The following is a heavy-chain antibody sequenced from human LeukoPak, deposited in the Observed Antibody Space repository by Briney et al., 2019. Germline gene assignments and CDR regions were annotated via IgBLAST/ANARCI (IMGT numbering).Heavy chain of an antibody. CDR3: ARDKAVGATRLRNAFDI. D-gene: IGHD1-26*01. Sequence: GGSLRLSCAASGFTVSSDYMSWVRQAPGKGLEWVSVIYSGGSTYYADSVKGRFTISRDNSKNTLYLQMNSLRAEDTAVYYCARDKAVGATRLRNAFDIWGQGTMVTVSS. CDR2: IYSGGST. V-gene: IGHV3-66*01. J-gene: IGHJ3*02. CDR1: GFTVSSDY.